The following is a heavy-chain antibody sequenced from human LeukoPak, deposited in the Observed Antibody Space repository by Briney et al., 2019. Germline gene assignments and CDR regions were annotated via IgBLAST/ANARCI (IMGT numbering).Heavy chain of an antibody. CDR3: ARRLRYFDWLLSRAFDI. Sequence: PSETLSLTCTVSGGSISSSSYYWGWIRQPPGKGLEWIGSIYYSGSTYYNPSLKSRVTISVDTSKNQFSLKLSSVTAADTAVHYCARRLRYFDWLLSRAFDIWGQGTMVTVSS. J-gene: IGHJ3*02. CDR2: IYYSGST. CDR1: GGSISSSSYY. D-gene: IGHD3-9*01. V-gene: IGHV4-39*07.